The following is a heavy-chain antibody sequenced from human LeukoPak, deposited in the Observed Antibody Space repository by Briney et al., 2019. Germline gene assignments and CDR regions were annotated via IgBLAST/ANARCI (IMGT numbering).Heavy chain of an antibody. CDR3: ARGRSRGVVSDCGY. CDR1: GGSFSGYY. Sequence: PSETLSLTCAVYGGSFSGYYWSWIRQPPGKGLEWIGEINHSGSTNYNPSLKSRVTISVDTSKNQFSLKLSSVTAADTAVYYCARGRSRGVVSDCGYWGQGTLVTVSS. V-gene: IGHV4-34*01. D-gene: IGHD4-23*01. J-gene: IGHJ4*02. CDR2: INHSGST.